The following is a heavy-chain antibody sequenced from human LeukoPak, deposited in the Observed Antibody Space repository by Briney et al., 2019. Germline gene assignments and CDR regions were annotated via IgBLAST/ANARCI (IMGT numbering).Heavy chain of an antibody. V-gene: IGHV5-51*01. CDR2: IYPGDSDT. D-gene: IGHD2-2*01. CDR3: AGGRKHGGQLLNYYFDY. CDR1: GYSFTSYW. Sequence: AGESLKISCKGSGYSFTSYWIGWVRQMPGKGLEWMGIIYPGDSDTRYSPSFQGQVTISADKSISTAYLQWSSLKASDTAMYYCAGGRKHGGQLLNYYFDYWGQGTLVTVSS. J-gene: IGHJ4*02.